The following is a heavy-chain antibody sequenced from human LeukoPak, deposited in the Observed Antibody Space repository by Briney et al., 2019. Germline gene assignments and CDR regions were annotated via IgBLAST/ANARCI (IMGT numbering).Heavy chain of an antibody. V-gene: IGHV3-7*03. Sequence: GGSLRLSCAASGFTFSSYWMSWVRQAPGKGLEWVANIKQDGSEKYYVDSVKGRFTISRDNAKNSLYLQMNSLRADDTAVYYCARDGIVGPTREFDHWGQGTLVTVSS. J-gene: IGHJ4*02. CDR1: GFTFSSYW. CDR3: ARDGIVGPTREFDH. D-gene: IGHD1-26*01. CDR2: IKQDGSEK.